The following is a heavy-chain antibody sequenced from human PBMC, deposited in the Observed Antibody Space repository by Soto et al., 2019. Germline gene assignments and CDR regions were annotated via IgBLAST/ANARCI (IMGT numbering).Heavy chain of an antibody. Sequence: EVQLVESGGGLVKPGGSLRLSCAASGFTFSSYSMNWVRQAPGKGLEWVSSISSSSSYIYYADSVTGRFTISRDNAKNSLYLQMNSLRAEDTAVYYCAIDLPARLGNWNYLGYSLDYWGQGTLVTVSS. CDR2: ISSSSSYI. V-gene: IGHV3-21*01. J-gene: IGHJ4*02. D-gene: IGHD1-7*01. CDR3: AIDLPARLGNWNYLGYSLDY. CDR1: GFTFSSYS.